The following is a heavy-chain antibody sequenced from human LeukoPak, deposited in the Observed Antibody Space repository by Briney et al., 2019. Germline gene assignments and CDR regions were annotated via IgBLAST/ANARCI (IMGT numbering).Heavy chain of an antibody. J-gene: IGHJ4*02. Sequence: GRSLRLSCAASGFTFSNYAMHWVRQAPGKGLEWVAVISYDGSNKYYAESVKGQFTISRDNSKNTLYLQMNSLRAEDTAVYYCAKAQWLVPHDYWGQGTLVTVSS. CDR3: AKAQWLVPHDY. CDR2: ISYDGSNK. CDR1: GFTFSNYA. V-gene: IGHV3-30*04. D-gene: IGHD6-19*01.